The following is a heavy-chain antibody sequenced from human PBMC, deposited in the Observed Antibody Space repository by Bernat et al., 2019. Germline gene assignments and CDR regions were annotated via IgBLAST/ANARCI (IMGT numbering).Heavy chain of an antibody. J-gene: IGHJ4*02. CDR2: IWYDESHK. D-gene: IGHD3-16*01. CDR3: GGEALGAGGGGGGLDY. CDR1: GFTFNRYT. Sequence: QVQLVESGGGVVQPGGSLRLSCAASGFTFNRYTMHWVRQAPGKGLEWVAVIWYDESHKYYADSVKGRFTISRDNSKTTLYLQMNSLRAEDTAFYYCGGEALGAGGGGGGLDYWGQGTLVTVSS. V-gene: IGHV3-33*01.